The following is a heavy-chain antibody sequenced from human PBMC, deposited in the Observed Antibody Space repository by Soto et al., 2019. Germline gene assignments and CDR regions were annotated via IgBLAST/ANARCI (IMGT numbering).Heavy chain of an antibody. D-gene: IGHD5-18*01. V-gene: IGHV1-2*04. CDR1: GYTFTGYY. CDR3: ARANAGYSYGYAFDI. CDR2: INPNSGGT. J-gene: IGHJ3*02. Sequence: ASVKVSCKASGYTFTGYYMHWVRQAPGQGLEWMGWINPNSGGTNYAQKFQGWVTMTRDTSISTAYMELSRLRSDDTAVYYCARANAGYSYGYAFDIWGQGTMVTVSS.